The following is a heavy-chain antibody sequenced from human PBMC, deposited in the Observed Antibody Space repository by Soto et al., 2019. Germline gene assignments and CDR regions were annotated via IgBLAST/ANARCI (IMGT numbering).Heavy chain of an antibody. J-gene: IGHJ4*02. V-gene: IGHV3-23*01. CDR3: PKGNYFDSRGRNPPFDY. CDR1: GFTFSSYA. Sequence: EVQLLESGGGLVQPGGSLRLSCAASGFTFSSYAMSWVRQAPGKGLEWVSGISGSGGNTYYADSVKGRFSISRDNTKNTLYLQMNRLRAEDTAVYYCPKGNYFDSRGRNPPFDYWGQGTLVTVSS. CDR2: ISGSGGNT. D-gene: IGHD3-22*01.